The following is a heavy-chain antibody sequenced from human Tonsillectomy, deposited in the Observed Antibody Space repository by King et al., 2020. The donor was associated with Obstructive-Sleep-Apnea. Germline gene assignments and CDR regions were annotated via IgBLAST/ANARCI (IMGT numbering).Heavy chain of an antibody. CDR2: IYYSGST. J-gene: IGHJ6*02. V-gene: IGHV4-59*08. D-gene: IGHD3-3*01. CDR1: GGSISSYY. Sequence: QLQESGPGLVKPSETLSLTCTVSGGSISSYYWSWIRQPPGKVLEWIGDIYYSGSTNYTPSLKSRVTISVATSKNQFSLKLSSVTAADTAVYYCARHKYYDFWSGYYSYYYYGMDVWGQGTTVTVSS. CDR3: ARHKYYDFWSGYYSYYYYGMDV.